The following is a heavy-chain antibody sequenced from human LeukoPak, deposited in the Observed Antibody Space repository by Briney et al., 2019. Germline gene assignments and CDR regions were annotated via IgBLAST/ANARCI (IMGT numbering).Heavy chain of an antibody. CDR3: ASAYDSSGSYAFDI. V-gene: IGHV1-8*01. D-gene: IGHD3-22*01. CDR2: MNPNSGNT. J-gene: IGHJ3*02. CDR1: GYTFTSYD. Sequence: ASVKVSCKASGYTFTSYDIHWVRQATGQGLEWMGWMNPNSGNTGYAQKFQGRVTMTRNTSISTAYMELSSLRSEDTAVYYCASAYDSSGSYAFDIWGQGTMVTVSS.